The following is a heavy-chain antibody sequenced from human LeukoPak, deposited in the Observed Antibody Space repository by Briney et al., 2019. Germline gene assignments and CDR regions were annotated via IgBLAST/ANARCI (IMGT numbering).Heavy chain of an antibody. CDR2: IRYDGSNK. Sequence: PGGSLRLSCAASGFTFSSYGMHWVRQAPGKGLEWVAFIRYDGSNKYYADSVKGRFTISRDNSKNTLYLQMNSLRAEDTAVYYCAKGVPTTTVRRFDYWGQGTLVTVSS. D-gene: IGHD4-17*01. V-gene: IGHV3-30*02. CDR1: GFTFSSYG. J-gene: IGHJ4*02. CDR3: AKGVPTTTVRRFDY.